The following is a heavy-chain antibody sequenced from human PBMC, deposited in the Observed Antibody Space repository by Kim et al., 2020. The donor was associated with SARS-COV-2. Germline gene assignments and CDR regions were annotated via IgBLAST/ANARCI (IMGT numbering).Heavy chain of an antibody. J-gene: IGHJ4*02. Sequence: ADSVKGRFTISRDNSKNTLYLQMNSLRAEDTAVYYCAKDLVPPGTSYFDYWGQGTLVTVSS. D-gene: IGHD1-7*01. V-gene: IGHV3-30*02. CDR3: AKDLVPPGTSYFDY.